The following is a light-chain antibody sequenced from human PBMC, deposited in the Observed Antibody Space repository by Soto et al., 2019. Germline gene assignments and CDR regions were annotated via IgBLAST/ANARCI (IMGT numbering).Light chain of an antibody. V-gene: IGLV2-14*01. CDR2: DVS. CDR3: SSYTSSSTLYV. CDR1: SSDVGGYNY. J-gene: IGLJ1*01. Sequence: QSALTQPASVSGSPGQSITISCTGTSSDVGGYNYVSWYQQHPSKAPKLMIYDVSNRPSGVSNRFSGSKSGNTASLTISGLQAEHEADYYCSSYTSSSTLYVFGTGTKVTVL.